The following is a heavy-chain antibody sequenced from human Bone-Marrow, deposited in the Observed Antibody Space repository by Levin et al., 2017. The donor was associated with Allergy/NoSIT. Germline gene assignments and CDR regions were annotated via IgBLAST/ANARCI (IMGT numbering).Heavy chain of an antibody. D-gene: IGHD3-22*01. CDR1: GFTFSSYW. CDR3: ARGYYDTSTYTASI. Sequence: PGGSLRLSCAASGFTFSSYWMHWVRQAPGKGLMWVSRINSDESRTNYADSVKGRFTISRDNAKNTLYLQMNSLRAGDTAVYYCARGYYDTSTYTASIWGQGTLVTVSS. V-gene: IGHV3-74*01. CDR2: INSDESRT. J-gene: IGHJ4*02.